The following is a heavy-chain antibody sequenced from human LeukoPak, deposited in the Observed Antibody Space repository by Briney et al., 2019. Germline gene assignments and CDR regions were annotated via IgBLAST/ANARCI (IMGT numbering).Heavy chain of an antibody. CDR1: GGSISSYY. V-gene: IGHV4-4*07. Sequence: SETLSLTCAVSGGSISSYYWSWIRQPAGKGLEWIGRIYTSGSTNYNPSLKSRVTMSVDTSKNQFSLKLSSVTAADTAVYYCARTSDGEAPYYYYMDVWGKGTTVTVSS. CDR2: IYTSGST. D-gene: IGHD4-17*01. J-gene: IGHJ6*03. CDR3: ARTSDGEAPYYYYMDV.